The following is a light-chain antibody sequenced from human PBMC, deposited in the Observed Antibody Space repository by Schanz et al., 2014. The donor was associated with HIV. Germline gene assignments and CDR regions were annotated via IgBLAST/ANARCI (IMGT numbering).Light chain of an antibody. CDR2: KAS. V-gene: IGKV1-5*03. CDR1: QSISSW. J-gene: IGKJ1*01. Sequence: DIQMTQSPSILSASVGDRVTITCRASQSISSWLAWYQQKPGGAPKLLIYKASNLESGVPSRFSGSGSGTEFTLTISSLQPDDFATYYCQQYAVSSWTFGLGTRV. CDR3: QQYAVSSWT.